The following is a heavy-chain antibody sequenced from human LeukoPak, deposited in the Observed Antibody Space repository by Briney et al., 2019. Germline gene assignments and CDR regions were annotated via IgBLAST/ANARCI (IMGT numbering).Heavy chain of an antibody. V-gene: IGHV1-69*05. CDR1: GGTVINYA. CDR3: ARDGTFSSSLPYYYYYMDV. Sequence: SVKVSCKASGGTVINYAISWVGQAPGQGGEGMGGSIPIFGTANYAQKFQGRVTITTDESTSTAYMELSSLRSEDTAVYYCARDGTFSSSLPYYYYYMDVWGKGTTVTVSS. CDR2: SIPIFGTA. D-gene: IGHD6-13*01. J-gene: IGHJ6*03.